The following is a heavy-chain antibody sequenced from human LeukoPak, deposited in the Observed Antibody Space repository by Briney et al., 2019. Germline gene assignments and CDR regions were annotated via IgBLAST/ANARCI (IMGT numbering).Heavy chain of an antibody. J-gene: IGHJ4*02. Sequence: ASVKVSCKASGFVFTSYGFTWVRQAPGQGLEWMGWISANDGKTHYSEKHQGRVTMSTDTVTSTAYMELRSLRSDDTAVYYCARELHVERDDYWGQGTLVTVSS. CDR1: GFVFTSYG. CDR2: ISANDGKT. D-gene: IGHD1-1*01. CDR3: ARELHVERDDY. V-gene: IGHV1-18*01.